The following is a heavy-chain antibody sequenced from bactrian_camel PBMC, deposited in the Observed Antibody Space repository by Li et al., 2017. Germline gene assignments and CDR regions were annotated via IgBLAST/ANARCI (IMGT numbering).Heavy chain of an antibody. CDR2: IYSDGATT. CDR1: GFTFSTYF. D-gene: IGHD6*01. Sequence: QVQLVESGGTLVQPGGSLRLSCATSGFTFSTYFMHWVRQAPGKGLEWVSGIYSDGATTYYADSLKGRFTISRDNAKNTVYLQMNSLKPEDTAVYYCVRDWRTVVDNTPGDYWGQGTQVTVSS. J-gene: IGHJ4*01. V-gene: IGHV3S25*01. CDR3: VRDWRTVVDNTPGDY.